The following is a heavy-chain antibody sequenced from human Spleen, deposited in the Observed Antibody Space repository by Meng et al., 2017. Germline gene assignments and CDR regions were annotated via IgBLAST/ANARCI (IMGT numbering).Heavy chain of an antibody. D-gene: IGHD6-6*01. V-gene: IGHV1-69*04. CDR3: AREKIAARYYYGMDV. Sequence: SVNVSCKASRGTFSSYTISWVRQAPGQRLEWIGRIIPILGIANYAQKFQGRVTITADKSTSTAYMELSSLRSEDTAVYYCAREKIAARYYYGMDVWGQGTTVTVSS. CDR2: IIPILGIA. J-gene: IGHJ6*02. CDR1: RGTFSSYT.